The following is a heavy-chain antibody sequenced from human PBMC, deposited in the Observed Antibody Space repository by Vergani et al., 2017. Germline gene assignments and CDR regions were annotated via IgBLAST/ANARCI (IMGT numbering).Heavy chain of an antibody. D-gene: IGHD6-19*01. V-gene: IGHV6-1*01. J-gene: IGHJ3*02. CDR3: ARAGSGWTNNAFDI. CDR1: GDSVPSNSAV. CDR2: TYYRSKWFN. Sequence: QVQLQQSGPGLVKPSQTLSLTCAISGDSVPSNSAVWNWIRQSPSRGLEWLGRTYYRSKWFNDYALSVKSRITINPDTSKNQFSLQLNSVTPEDTAVYFCARAGSGWTNNAFDIWGQGSMVTVSS.